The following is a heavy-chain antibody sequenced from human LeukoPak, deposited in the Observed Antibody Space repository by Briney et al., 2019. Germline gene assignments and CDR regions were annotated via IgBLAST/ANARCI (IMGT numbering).Heavy chain of an antibody. CDR3: ARGYYDNSGYYFPFDY. D-gene: IGHD3-22*01. J-gene: IGHJ4*02. CDR1: GFTFSDYY. CDR2: IRSSSGYT. Sequence: TGGSLRLSCAASGFTFSDYYMSWIRQAPGKGLEWVSYIRSSSGYTNYADSVKGRFTTSRDNAKNSLYLQMNSLRAEDTAVYYCARGYYDNSGYYFPFDYWGQGTLVTVSS. V-gene: IGHV3-11*06.